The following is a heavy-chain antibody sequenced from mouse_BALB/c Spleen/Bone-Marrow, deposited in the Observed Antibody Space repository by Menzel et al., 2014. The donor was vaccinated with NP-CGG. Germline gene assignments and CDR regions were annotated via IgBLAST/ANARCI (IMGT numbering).Heavy chain of an antibody. J-gene: IGHJ2*01. V-gene: IGHV5-17*02. Sequence: EVQVVESGGGLVQPGGSRKLSCAASGFTFSSFAMHWVRQAPEKGLEWVAYISSGSSTIYYADTVMGRFTISRDNPKNTLFLQMTSLRSENTAMYYCARSGSSFGYFDYWGQGTTLTVSS. CDR2: ISSGSSTI. CDR3: ARSGSSFGYFDY. D-gene: IGHD1-1*01. CDR1: GFTFSSFA.